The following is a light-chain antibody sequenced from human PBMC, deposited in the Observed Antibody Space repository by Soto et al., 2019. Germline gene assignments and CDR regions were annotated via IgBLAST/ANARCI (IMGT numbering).Light chain of an antibody. J-gene: IGKJ5*01. CDR1: QSVNSN. CDR2: GIS. CDR3: QEYTKLPIS. V-gene: IGKV3-15*01. Sequence: DMVLTESPAILSVTQGESATLSCRASQSVNSNYLAWYQQHPGQPPRLLIYGISTRATGIPARFSGSGSGTEFSLTISSLQSEDFAVYYCQEYTKLPISSAHGTLLEI.